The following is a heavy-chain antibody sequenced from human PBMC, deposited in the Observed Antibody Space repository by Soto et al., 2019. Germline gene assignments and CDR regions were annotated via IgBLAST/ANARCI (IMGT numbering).Heavy chain of an antibody. V-gene: IGHV1-69*12. J-gene: IGHJ6*02. CDR1: GGTFSSYA. Sequence: QVQLVQSGAEVKKPGSSVKVSCKASGGTFSSYAISWVRQAPGQGLEWMGGIIPIFGTANYAQKFQGRVTITADESTSTAYMELSSLRSEDTAVYYCASRQTPLYCGGDCPAYYYYGMDVWGQGTTVTVSS. CDR2: IIPIFGTA. D-gene: IGHD2-21*02. CDR3: ASRQTPLYCGGDCPAYYYYGMDV.